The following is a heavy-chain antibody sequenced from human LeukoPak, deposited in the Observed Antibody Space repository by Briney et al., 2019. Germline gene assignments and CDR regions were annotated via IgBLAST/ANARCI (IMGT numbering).Heavy chain of an antibody. Sequence: PGGSLRLSCAASGFTFSSYSMNWVRQAPGKGLEWVSSISSSSSYIYYADSVKGRFTISRDNAKNPLYLQMNSLRAEDTAVYYCARALRGDYYDSSGIFGNWGQGTLVTVSS. D-gene: IGHD3-22*01. CDR3: ARALRGDYYDSSGIFGN. CDR1: GFTFSSYS. J-gene: IGHJ4*02. CDR2: ISSSSSYI. V-gene: IGHV3-21*01.